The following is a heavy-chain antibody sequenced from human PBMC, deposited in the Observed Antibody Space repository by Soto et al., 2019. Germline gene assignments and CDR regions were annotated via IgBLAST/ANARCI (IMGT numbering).Heavy chain of an antibody. D-gene: IGHD3-22*01. CDR2: FDPEDGET. Sequence: WARQATGKGLEWMGGFDPEDGETIYAQKFQGRVTMTEDTSTDTAYMELSSLRSEDTAVYYCATVNYYDSSGYYYVPWFDPWGQGTLVTVS. J-gene: IGHJ5*02. CDR3: ATVNYYDSSGYYYVPWFDP. V-gene: IGHV1-24*01.